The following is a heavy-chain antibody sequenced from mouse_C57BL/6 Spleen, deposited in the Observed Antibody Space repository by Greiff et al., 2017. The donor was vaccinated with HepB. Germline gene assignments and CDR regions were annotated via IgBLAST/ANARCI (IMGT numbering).Heavy chain of an antibody. CDR2: IYPGSGST. CDR1: GYTFTSYW. CDR3: ARRYSGSSPYFDV. D-gene: IGHD1-1*01. J-gene: IGHJ1*03. Sequence: VKLQQPGAELVKPGASVKMSCKASGYTFTSYWITWVKQRPGQGLEWIGDIYPGSGSTNYNEKFKSKATLTVDTSSSTAYMQLSSLTSEDSAVYYCARRYSGSSPYFDVWGTGTTVTVSS. V-gene: IGHV1-55*01.